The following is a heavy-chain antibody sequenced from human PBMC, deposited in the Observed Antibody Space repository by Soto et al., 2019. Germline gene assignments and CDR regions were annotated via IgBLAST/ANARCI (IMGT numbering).Heavy chain of an antibody. J-gene: IGHJ4*02. CDR3: ARWGPCTNGVCYTGHYFDY. CDR2: INHSGST. CDR1: GGSFSGYY. Sequence: PSETLSLTCAVYGGSFSGYYWSWIRQPPGKGLEWIGEINHSGSTNYNPSLKSRVTISVDTSKNQFSLKLSSVTAADTAVYYCARWGPCTNGVCYTGHYFDYWGQGTLVTVSS. D-gene: IGHD2-8*01. V-gene: IGHV4-34*01.